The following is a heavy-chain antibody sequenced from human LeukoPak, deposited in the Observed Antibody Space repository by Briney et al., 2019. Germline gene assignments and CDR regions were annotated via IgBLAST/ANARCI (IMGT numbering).Heavy chain of an antibody. J-gene: IGHJ4*02. Sequence: GGSLRLSFAASGFTFSSYAMSWVRQAPGKGLEWVSAISGSGGSTYYADSVKGRFTISRDNSKNTLYLQMNSLRAEDTAVYYCAKALSRGWLYPYYFDCWGQGTLVTVSS. CDR1: GFTFSSYA. CDR2: ISGSGGST. D-gene: IGHD3-16*02. V-gene: IGHV3-23*01. CDR3: AKALSRGWLYPYYFDC.